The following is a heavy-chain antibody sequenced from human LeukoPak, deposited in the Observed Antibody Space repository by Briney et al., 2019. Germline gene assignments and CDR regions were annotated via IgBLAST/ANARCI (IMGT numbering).Heavy chain of an antibody. V-gene: IGHV3-7*05. CDR3: ARAEDYSWRD. D-gene: IGHD4-11*01. CDR1: GFTSSTYW. Sequence: GGSLRLSCAASGFTSSTYWMSWVRQAPGEGLEWVANIDGLGSQKYYGDSVKGRFTISRDNAKNSLYLQMNSLRADDTAVYYCARAEDYSWRDWGQGTPVTVSS. CDR2: IDGLGSQK. J-gene: IGHJ4*02.